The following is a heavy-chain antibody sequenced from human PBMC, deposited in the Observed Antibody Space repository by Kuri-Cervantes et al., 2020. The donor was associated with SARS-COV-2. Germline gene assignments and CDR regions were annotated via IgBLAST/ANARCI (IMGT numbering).Heavy chain of an antibody. V-gene: IGHV3-21*01. CDR2: ISSSSSYT. J-gene: IGHJ3*02. D-gene: IGHD4-23*01. CDR1: GFTFSSYA. CDR3: ARGPVVRDAFDI. Sequence: GGSLRLSCAASGFTFSSYAMNWVRQAPGKGLEWVSSISSSSSYTYYADSVKGRFTISRDNAKNSLYLQMNSLRAEDTAVYYCARGPVVRDAFDIWGQGTMVTVSS.